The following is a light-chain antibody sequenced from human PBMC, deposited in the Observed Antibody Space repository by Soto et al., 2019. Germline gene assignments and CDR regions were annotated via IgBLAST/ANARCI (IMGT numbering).Light chain of an antibody. CDR3: SSYTSSSTHV. J-gene: IGLJ1*01. Sequence: ALTQPASVSGSPGQSITISCTGTSSDIGAFTFVSWYQQHPGKVPKLMIFDVNRRPSGVSDRFSGSKSGNTASLTISGLQAEDEGDYYCSSYTSSSTHVFGSGTKLTVL. CDR1: SSDIGAFTF. CDR2: DVN. V-gene: IGLV2-14*03.